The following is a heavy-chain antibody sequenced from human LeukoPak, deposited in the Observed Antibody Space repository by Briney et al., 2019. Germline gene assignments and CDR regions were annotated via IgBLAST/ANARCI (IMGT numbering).Heavy chain of an antibody. D-gene: IGHD6-6*01. Sequence: GGFLRLSCAASGFTFASYSMNWVRQAPGKGLEWVSYIIASSSYRYHADSVKGRFTISRDNAKNSLYLEMNSLRAEDTAVYYCVRDQGYSSSPGYFDLWGRGTLVTVSS. V-gene: IGHV3-21*01. J-gene: IGHJ2*01. CDR2: IIASSSYR. CDR1: GFTFASYS. CDR3: VRDQGYSSSPGYFDL.